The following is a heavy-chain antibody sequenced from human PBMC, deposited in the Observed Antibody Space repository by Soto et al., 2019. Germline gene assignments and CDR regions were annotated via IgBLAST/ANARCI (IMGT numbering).Heavy chain of an antibody. Sequence: PGGSLRLSCSASGFTFSSYAMHWVRQAPGKGLEYVSSISTNGGSTHYADSVKGRFTISRDNSKNTQYLQMSSLRADDTAVYYCARRGSGSYYDYWGQGTLVTVSS. CDR3: ARRGSGSYYDY. CDR2: ISTNGGST. V-gene: IGHV3-64D*06. D-gene: IGHD1-26*01. J-gene: IGHJ4*02. CDR1: GFTFSSYA.